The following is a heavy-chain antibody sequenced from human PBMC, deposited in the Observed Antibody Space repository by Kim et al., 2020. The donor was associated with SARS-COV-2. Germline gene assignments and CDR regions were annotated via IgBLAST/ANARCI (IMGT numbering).Heavy chain of an antibody. D-gene: IGHD3-22*01. Sequence: NPSLNSRFTISVDTSTNQFSLKLSPVTAADTAVYYCARPSSSGYYYPFDYCGQGTLVTVSS. V-gene: IGHV4-39*01. J-gene: IGHJ4*02. CDR3: ARPSSSGYYYPFDY.